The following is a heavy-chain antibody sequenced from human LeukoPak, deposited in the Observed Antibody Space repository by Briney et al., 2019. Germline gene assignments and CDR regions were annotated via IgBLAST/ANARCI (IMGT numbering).Heavy chain of an antibody. J-gene: IGHJ5*02. V-gene: IGHV3-30*03. CDR2: ISYDGSNK. Sequence: GGSLRLSCAASGFTFSSYGMHWVRQAPGKGLEWVAVISYDGSNKYYADSVKGRFTISRDNSKNTLYLQMNSLRAEDTAVYYCASDIVVVVAATPVNWFDPWGQGTLVTVSS. CDR1: GFTFSSYG. D-gene: IGHD2-15*01. CDR3: ASDIVVVVAATPVNWFDP.